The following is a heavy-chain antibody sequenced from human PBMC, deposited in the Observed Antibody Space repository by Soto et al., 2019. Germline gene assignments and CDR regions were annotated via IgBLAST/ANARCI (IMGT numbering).Heavy chain of an antibody. Sequence: ASVKVSCKASGYTFTNYYLHWVRQAPGQGLEWVGMINPSARSASYAQKLRGRLTMDRDTSTTTVYTELSRLTFEDTAVYFCARDNSAANGLLERWGPGTLVTVSS. J-gene: IGHJ4*02. V-gene: IGHV1-46*04. CDR3: ARDNSAANGLLER. CDR2: INPSARSA. CDR1: GYTFTNYY. D-gene: IGHD1-1*01.